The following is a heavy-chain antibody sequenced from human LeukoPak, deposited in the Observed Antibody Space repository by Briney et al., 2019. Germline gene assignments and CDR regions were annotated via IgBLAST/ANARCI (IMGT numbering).Heavy chain of an antibody. V-gene: IGHV1-2*02. CDR1: GYTFTGYY. CDR3: ARGAVSGSLFSDY. D-gene: IGHD1-26*01. J-gene: IGHJ4*02. Sequence: ASVKVSCKASGYTFTGYYIHWVRQAPGQGVEWRGWINPSSGGTNYAQKFQGRVTMTTDTSITTANMGLSRLRSDDTAMYYCARGAVSGSLFSDYWGRGTLVTVSS. CDR2: INPSSGGT.